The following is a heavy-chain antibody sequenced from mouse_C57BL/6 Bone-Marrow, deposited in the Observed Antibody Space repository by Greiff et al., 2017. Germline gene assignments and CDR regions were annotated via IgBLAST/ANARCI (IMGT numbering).Heavy chain of an antibody. V-gene: IGHV14-4*01. CDR1: GFNIKDDY. CDR2: IDPENGDT. J-gene: IGHJ3*01. CDR3: TREAWFAY. Sequence: VQLQQSGAELVRPGASVKLSCTASGFNIKDDYMHWVKQRPEQGLEWIGWIDPENGDTEYAAKFQGTATITADTSSNTAYLQLSSLTSEDTAVYYCTREAWFAYWGQGTLVTVSA.